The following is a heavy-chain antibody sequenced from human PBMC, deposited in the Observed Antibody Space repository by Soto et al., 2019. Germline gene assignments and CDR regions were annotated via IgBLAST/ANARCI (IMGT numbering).Heavy chain of an antibody. CDR1: GYSFTSYW. V-gene: IGHV5-51*01. J-gene: IGHJ6*02. CDR3: ARTSAAGNYYYGMDV. Sequence: GESLKISCKGSGYSFTSYWIGWVLQIPWKGLEWMGIIYPGDSDTRYSPSFQGQVTISADKSISTAYLQWSSLKASDTAMYYCARTSAAGNYYYGMDVWGQGTTVTVSS. CDR2: IYPGDSDT. D-gene: IGHD6-13*01.